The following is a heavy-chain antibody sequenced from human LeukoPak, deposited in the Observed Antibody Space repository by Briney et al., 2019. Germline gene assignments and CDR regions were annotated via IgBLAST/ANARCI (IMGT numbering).Heavy chain of an antibody. CDR1: GYTFTSYG. J-gene: IGHJ4*02. CDR2: ISAYNGNT. CDR3: ARDAITTETTSDDY. V-gene: IGHV1-18*01. D-gene: IGHD4-17*01. Sequence: ASVKVSCKASGYTFTSYGISWVRQAPGQGLEWMGWISAYNGNTNYAQKLQGRVTMTTDTSTSTAYMELRSLRSDDTAVYYCARDAITTETTSDDYWGQGTLVTVSS.